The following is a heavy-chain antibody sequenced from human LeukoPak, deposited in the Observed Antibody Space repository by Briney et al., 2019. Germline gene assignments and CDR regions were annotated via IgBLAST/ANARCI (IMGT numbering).Heavy chain of an antibody. V-gene: IGHV3-30*02. J-gene: IGHJ4*02. Sequence: GGPLRLSCAASGFTFSSYGMHWFRQAPGKGLEWVAFIRYDGTIAYYADFVKGRFTISRDNSKNTLYLLMSSLRPEDTAVYYCAKKLSSGWYFDYWGQGTLVTVSS. CDR2: IRYDGTIA. CDR3: AKKLSSGWYFDY. D-gene: IGHD6-19*01. CDR1: GFTFSSYG.